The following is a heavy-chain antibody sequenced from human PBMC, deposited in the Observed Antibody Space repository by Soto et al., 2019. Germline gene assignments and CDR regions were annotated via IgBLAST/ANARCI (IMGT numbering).Heavy chain of an antibody. CDR2: ISGSGSTS. J-gene: IGHJ1*01. CDR3: AKGVPGIAVAGTGYFQH. V-gene: IGHV3-48*01. Sequence: GGSLRLSCAASGFIFSTYNMNWVRQAPGKGLEWVSDISGSGSTSYYADSVKGRFTISRDNSKSTLYLQLNSLRAEDTAVYYCAKGVPGIAVAGTGYFQHWGQGT. D-gene: IGHD6-19*01. CDR1: GFIFSTYN.